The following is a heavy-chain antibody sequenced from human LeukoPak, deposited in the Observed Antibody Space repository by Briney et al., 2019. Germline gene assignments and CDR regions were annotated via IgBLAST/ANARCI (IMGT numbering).Heavy chain of an antibody. V-gene: IGHV4-4*07. D-gene: IGHD2-21*02. J-gene: IGHJ3*02. Sequence: SETLSLTCTVSGDSISDYYWSWIRQPAGKGLELIGRIHTNGITNYNPSLKSRVTTSVDTSKNQLSLRLSSVTAADTAVYYCARGVMTAIFAFDIWGQGTMVTVSS. CDR2: IHTNGIT. CDR3: ARGVMTAIFAFDI. CDR1: GDSISDYY.